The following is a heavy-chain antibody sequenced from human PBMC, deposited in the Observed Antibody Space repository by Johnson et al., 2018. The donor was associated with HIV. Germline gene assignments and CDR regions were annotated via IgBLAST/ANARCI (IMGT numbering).Heavy chain of an antibody. CDR3: AKNQEVSREDAFDI. D-gene: IGHD3-3*02. J-gene: IGHJ3*02. CDR1: GFIFRNYG. CDR2: IRFDGSNK. V-gene: IGHV3-30*02. Sequence: VQLVESGGGVVQPGGSLRLSCAASGFIFRNYGMHWVRQAPGNGLEWVAFIRFDGSNKYYADSVKGRFTISRDNSKNTLYLQMNSLRAEDTAVYYCAKNQEVSREDAFDIWGQGTMVTVSS.